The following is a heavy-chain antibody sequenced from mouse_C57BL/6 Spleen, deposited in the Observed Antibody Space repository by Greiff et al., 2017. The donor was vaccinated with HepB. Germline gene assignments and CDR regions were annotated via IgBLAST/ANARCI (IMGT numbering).Heavy chain of an antibody. CDR1: GYTFTSYW. CDR2: IDPSDSYT. D-gene: IGHD2-4*01. CDR3: ARDPYDYDVHYFDY. J-gene: IGHJ2*01. Sequence: VQLQQSGAELVMPGASVKLSCKASGYTFTSYWMHWVKQRPGQGLEWIGEIDPSDSYTNYNQKFKGKSTLTVDKSSSTAYMQLSSLTSEDSAVYYCARDPYDYDVHYFDYWGQGTTLTVSS. V-gene: IGHV1-69*01.